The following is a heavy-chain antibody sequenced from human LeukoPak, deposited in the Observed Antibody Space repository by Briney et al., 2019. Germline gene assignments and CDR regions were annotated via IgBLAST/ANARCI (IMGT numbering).Heavy chain of an antibody. CDR1: GVTFSSYA. J-gene: IGHJ4*02. CDR3: AKGIQWELPLEY. D-gene: IGHD1-26*01. Sequence: GGSLRLSCAASGVTFSSYAMSWVRQAPGEGLEWVSVISGSGGKTYYADSVKGRFTISRDNSKNTLYLQMNSLRAEDTAAYYCAKGIQWELPLEYWGQGTLVTVSS. V-gene: IGHV3-23*01. CDR2: ISGSGGKT.